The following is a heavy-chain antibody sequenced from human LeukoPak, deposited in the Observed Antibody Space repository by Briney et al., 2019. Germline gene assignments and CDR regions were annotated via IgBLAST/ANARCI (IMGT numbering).Heavy chain of an antibody. CDR1: GGTFSSNA. Sequence: SVKLSCKASGGTFSSNAISWVRQAPGQGLEWMGGIIPIFGTANYAQKFQGRVTITTDESTSTAYMELSSLRSEDTAVYYCARSSSSLQYNWFDPWGQGTLVTVSS. D-gene: IGHD6-6*01. CDR2: IIPIFGTA. J-gene: IGHJ5*02. V-gene: IGHV1-69*05. CDR3: ARSSSSLQYNWFDP.